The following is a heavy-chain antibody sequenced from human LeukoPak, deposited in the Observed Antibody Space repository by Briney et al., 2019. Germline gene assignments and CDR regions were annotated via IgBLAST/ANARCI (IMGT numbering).Heavy chain of an antibody. CDR2: MSPNGGDT. V-gene: IGHV1-8*01. J-gene: IGHJ4*02. CDR3: ARGPPNWGYDY. CDR1: GYTFTSYD. Sequence: GASVKVSCKASGYTFTSYDFNWVRQATGQRPEWMGWMSPNGGDTGYAQKFQDRVTMTRNTSISTAYMELSSLRSDDTAVYYCARGPPNWGYDYWGPGTLVTVSS. D-gene: IGHD7-27*01.